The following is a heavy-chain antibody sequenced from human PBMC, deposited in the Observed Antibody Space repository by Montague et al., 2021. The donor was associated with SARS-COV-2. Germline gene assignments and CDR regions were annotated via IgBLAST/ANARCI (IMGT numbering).Heavy chain of an antibody. J-gene: IGHJ2*01. Sequence: SETLSLTCTVYRHSIGSGLKCWSWVRPPQRQALKWIGCSYYRGSKYYNPSLKSRVTISVDTSMNQFSLKLSSVTAADTAVYSCARHGEMATIVGWWFFDLWGRGTLVTVSS. CDR3: ARHGEMATIVGWWFFDL. CDR1: RHSIGSGLKC. D-gene: IGHD5-24*01. CDR2: SYYRGSK. V-gene: IGHV4-39*01.